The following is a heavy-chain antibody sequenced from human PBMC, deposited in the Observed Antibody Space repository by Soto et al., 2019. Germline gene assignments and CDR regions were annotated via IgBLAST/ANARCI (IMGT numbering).Heavy chain of an antibody. D-gene: IGHD6-19*01. V-gene: IGHV3-23*01. J-gene: IGHJ4*02. CDR2: ISESGGTT. CDR1: GFTFSKYA. CDR3: ANDDGKAVTGPLDC. Sequence: EGQVLESGGGLVQPGGSLRLSCAASGFTFSKYAMSWVRQAPGKGLEWVSGISESGGTTYFADSVKGRFTISRDNSKNTRYLRMSSLRAEDTAVYYCANDDGKAVTGPLDCWGQGTLVTVSS.